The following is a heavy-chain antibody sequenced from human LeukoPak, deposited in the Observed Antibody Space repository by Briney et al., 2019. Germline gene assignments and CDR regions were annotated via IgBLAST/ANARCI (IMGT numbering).Heavy chain of an antibody. V-gene: IGHV4-59*01. Sequence: SETLSLTCTVSGGSISSYYWSWIRQPPGKGLEWIGYIYYSGSTNYNPSLKSRVSISVDTSKNQFSLKLSSVTAADTAVYYCARYPHCSSTDCYVTWGQGTLVIVPA. J-gene: IGHJ4*02. CDR1: GGSISSYY. CDR2: IYYSGST. CDR3: ARYPHCSSTDCYVT. D-gene: IGHD2-2*01.